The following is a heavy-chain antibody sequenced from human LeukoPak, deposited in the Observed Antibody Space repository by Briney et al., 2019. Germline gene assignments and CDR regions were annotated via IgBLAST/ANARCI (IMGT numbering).Heavy chain of an antibody. J-gene: IGHJ5*02. Sequence: SEALSLTCTVSGGSISSYYWSWIRQPPGKGLEWIGYIYYSGSTNYNPSLKSQVTISVDTSKNQFSLKLSSVTAADTAVYYCARVRWWNVREDWFDPWGQGTLVTVSS. CDR2: IYYSGST. CDR3: ARVRWWNVREDWFDP. V-gene: IGHV4-59*01. CDR1: GGSISSYY. D-gene: IGHD2-15*01.